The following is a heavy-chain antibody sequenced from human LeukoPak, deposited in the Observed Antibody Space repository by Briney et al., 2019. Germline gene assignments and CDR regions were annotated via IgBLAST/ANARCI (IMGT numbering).Heavy chain of an antibody. D-gene: IGHD6-6*01. J-gene: IGHJ4*02. Sequence: GASVKVSCKASGYTFTSYDINWVRQATGQGLEWMGWMNPNSGNTVYAQKFQGRVTMTRNTSISTAYMEVSSLRSEDTAVYYCARGRSSSAVDDDYWGQGALVSVSS. CDR2: MNPNSGNT. CDR3: ARGRSSSAVDDDY. CDR1: GYTFTSYD. V-gene: IGHV1-8*01.